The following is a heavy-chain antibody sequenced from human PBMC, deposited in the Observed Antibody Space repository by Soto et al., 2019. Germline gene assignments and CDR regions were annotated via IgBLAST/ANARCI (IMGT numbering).Heavy chain of an antibody. CDR3: ARYPWGYCTNGVCSRHYYYGMDV. V-gene: IGHV1-69*13. CDR2: IIPIFGTA. CDR1: GGTFSSYA. Sequence: RASVKVSCKASGGTFSSYAISWVRQAPGQGLEWMGGIIPIFGTANYAQKFQGRVTITADESTSTAYMELSSLRSEDTAVYYCARYPWGYCTNGVCSRHYYYGMDVWGQGTTVTV. J-gene: IGHJ6*02. D-gene: IGHD2-8*01.